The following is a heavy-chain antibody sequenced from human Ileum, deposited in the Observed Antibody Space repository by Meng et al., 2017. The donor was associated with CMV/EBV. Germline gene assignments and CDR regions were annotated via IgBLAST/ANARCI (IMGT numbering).Heavy chain of an antibody. CDR1: DGSFSNYF. V-gene: IGHV4-34*01. CDR2: INYSGRT. D-gene: IGHD3-10*01. CDR3: ARGQRITLVRGGRFDP. Sequence: YDGSFSNYFWAWIRQPPGKGLEWIGEINYSGRTNYNSSLESRVTISLDPSKNQFSLKLISVTAADTAVYYCARGQRITLVRGGRFDPWGQGTLVTVSS. J-gene: IGHJ5*02.